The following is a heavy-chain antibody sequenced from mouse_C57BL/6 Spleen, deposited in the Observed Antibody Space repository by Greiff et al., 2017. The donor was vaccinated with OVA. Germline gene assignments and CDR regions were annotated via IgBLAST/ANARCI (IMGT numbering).Heavy chain of an antibody. CDR2: ISGGGGNT. CDR3: ARPYDYDASWFAY. J-gene: IGHJ3*01. D-gene: IGHD2-4*01. Sequence: EVHLVESGGGLVKPGGSLKLSCAASGFTFSSYTMSWVRQTPEKRLEWVATISGGGGNTYYPDSVKGRFTISRDNAKNTLYLQMSSLRSEDTALYYCARPYDYDASWFAYWGQGTLVTVSA. V-gene: IGHV5-9*01. CDR1: GFTFSSYT.